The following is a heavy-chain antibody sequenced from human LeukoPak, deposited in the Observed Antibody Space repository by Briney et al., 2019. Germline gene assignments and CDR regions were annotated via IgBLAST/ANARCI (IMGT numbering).Heavy chain of an antibody. CDR3: ARVGGGYGY. CDR1: GGTFSSYA. D-gene: IGHD5-12*01. Sequence: GASVKVSCKASGGTFSSYAIIWVRQAPGQGLEWMGRIIPILGIANYAQKFQGRVTITADKSTSTAYMELSSLRSEDTAVYYCARVGGGYGYWGQGTLVTVSS. V-gene: IGHV1-69*04. J-gene: IGHJ4*02. CDR2: IIPILGIA.